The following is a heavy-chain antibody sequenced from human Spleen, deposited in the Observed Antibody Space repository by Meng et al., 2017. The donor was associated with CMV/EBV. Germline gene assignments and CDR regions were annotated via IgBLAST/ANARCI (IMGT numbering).Heavy chain of an antibody. Sequence: EVQLVESGGXLVKPGGXLRLSCAASGFPFSSYSMNWVRQAPGKGLEWVSSISSSSSYIYYADSVKGRFTISRDNAKNSLYLQMNSLRAEDTAVYYCARSLYYYDSSGYVSAAFDYWGQGTLVTVSS. CDR1: GFPFSSYS. D-gene: IGHD3-22*01. CDR3: ARSLYYYDSSGYVSAAFDY. J-gene: IGHJ4*02. CDR2: ISSSSSYI. V-gene: IGHV3-21*01.